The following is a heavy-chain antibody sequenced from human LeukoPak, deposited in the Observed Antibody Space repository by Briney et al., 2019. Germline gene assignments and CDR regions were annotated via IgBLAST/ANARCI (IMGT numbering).Heavy chain of an antibody. CDR1: GDSISSYF. D-gene: IGHD3-3*02. CDR3: ARRVIESAVISERNWFDP. CDR2: IHYTGRA. Sequence: SETLSLTCTVCGDSISSYFWSWIRQPTGKGLEWIGSIHYTGRANYNPSLKSRVTISVDTTTNQFSLKLSSVTAADTAVYYCARRVIESAVISERNWFDPWGQGTLVTVSS. J-gene: IGHJ5*02. V-gene: IGHV4-59*08.